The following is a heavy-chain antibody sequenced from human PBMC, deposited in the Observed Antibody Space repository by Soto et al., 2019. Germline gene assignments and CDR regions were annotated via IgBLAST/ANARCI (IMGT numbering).Heavy chain of an antibody. CDR2: ISYDGSNK. J-gene: IGHJ4*02. CDR3: AKDSPVTTDY. V-gene: IGHV3-30*18. CDR1: GFTFSSYG. D-gene: IGHD4-4*01. Sequence: QVQLVESGGGVVQPGRSLRLSCAASGFTFSSYGMHWVRQAPGKGLEWVAVISYDGSNKYYADSVKGRFTISRDNSKNTLYLQMNSLRAEDTAVYYCAKDSPVTTDYWGQGTLVTVSS.